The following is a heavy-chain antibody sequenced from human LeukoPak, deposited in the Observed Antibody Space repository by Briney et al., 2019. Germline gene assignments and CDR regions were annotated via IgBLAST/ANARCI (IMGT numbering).Heavy chain of an antibody. J-gene: IGHJ4*02. V-gene: IGHV4-39*01. Sequence: SETLSLTCTVSVGSISSSSYYWGWIRQPPGKGLEWIGSIYYSGSTYYNPSLKSRVTISVDTSKNQFSLKLSSVTAADTAVYYCARQYDFWSGYPPVDYWGQGTLVTVSS. CDR1: VGSISSSSYY. CDR2: IYYSGST. D-gene: IGHD3-3*01. CDR3: ARQYDFWSGYPPVDY.